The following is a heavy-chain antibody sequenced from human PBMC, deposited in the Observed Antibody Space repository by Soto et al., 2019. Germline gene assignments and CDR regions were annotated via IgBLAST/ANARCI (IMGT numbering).Heavy chain of an antibody. CDR2: ISGSGDNT. V-gene: IGHV3-64*01. CDR3: AREVVAATFDY. Sequence: EVQLVESGGGLVQPGGSLRLSCAASGFTFSSYAVHWVRQAPGKGLEYVSAISGSGDNTYYGNSVKGRFTISRDNSKNTLYLQMGSLRAEDMAVYYCAREVVAATFDYWGQGTLVTVSS. D-gene: IGHD2-15*01. J-gene: IGHJ4*02. CDR1: GFTFSSYA.